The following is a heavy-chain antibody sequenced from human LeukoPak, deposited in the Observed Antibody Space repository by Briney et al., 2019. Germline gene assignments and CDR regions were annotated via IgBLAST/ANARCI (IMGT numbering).Heavy chain of an antibody. V-gene: IGHV3-73*01. Sequence: GGSLRLSCAASGFTFSDSAMHWVRQASGKGLEWVGRIRSKVNSYATAYAASVKGRFTISRDDSKNTAYLQMNSLRAEDTAVYYCTRDEVGATTEFDSWGQGTLVTVSS. CDR3: TRDEVGATTEFDS. CDR1: GFTFSDSA. J-gene: IGHJ4*02. CDR2: IRSKVNSYAT. D-gene: IGHD1-26*01.